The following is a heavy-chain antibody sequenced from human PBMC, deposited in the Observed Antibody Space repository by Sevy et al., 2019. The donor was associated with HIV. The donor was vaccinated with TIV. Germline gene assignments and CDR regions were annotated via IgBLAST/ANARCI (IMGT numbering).Heavy chain of an antibody. CDR3: ARDSARVIVPTAGFDS. V-gene: IGHV3-33*01. CDR1: GFTFRSFS. Sequence: GGSLRLSCSASGFTFRSFSMHWVCQAPGKGLEWVAAIWYDGRTKQYADSVKGRFTISRDNSKNMLSLERNSLRAEDTGLYFCARDSARVIVPTAGFDSWGQGTVVTVSS. J-gene: IGHJ5*01. D-gene: IGHD1-1*01. CDR2: IWYDGRTK.